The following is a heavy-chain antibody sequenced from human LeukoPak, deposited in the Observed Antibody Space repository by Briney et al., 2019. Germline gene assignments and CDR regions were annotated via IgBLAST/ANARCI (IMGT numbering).Heavy chain of an antibody. Sequence: SSVTVSCKAFVYTFTSNYMHWVRQAPGQGPEWMGVINPSGGSTSYAQKFQGRVTMTRDTSTSTVYMELSSLRSEDTAVYYCARDSPYDSSGYYDYYYMDVWGEGTTVTISS. CDR3: ARDSPYDSSGYYDYYYMDV. CDR2: INPSGGST. V-gene: IGHV1-46*01. J-gene: IGHJ6*03. CDR1: VYTFTSNY. D-gene: IGHD3-22*01.